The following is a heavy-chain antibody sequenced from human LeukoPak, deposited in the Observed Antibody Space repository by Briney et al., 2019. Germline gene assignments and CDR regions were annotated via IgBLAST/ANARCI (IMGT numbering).Heavy chain of an antibody. V-gene: IGHV4-59*02. Sequence: PSETLSLTCTVSGGSVSSCYWSWIRQSPGKGLEWIGYIHHSGGTNYNPSLKSRAAISVETSKNQFSLKLRSVTAADTAVYYCARGGASGVDIVAHTFDYWGQGTLVTVSS. D-gene: IGHD5-12*01. J-gene: IGHJ4*02. CDR3: ARGGASGVDIVAHTFDY. CDR1: GGSVSSCY. CDR2: IHHSGGT.